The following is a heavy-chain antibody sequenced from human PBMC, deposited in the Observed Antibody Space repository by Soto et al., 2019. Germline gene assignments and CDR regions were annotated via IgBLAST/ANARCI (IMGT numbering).Heavy chain of an antibody. CDR2: ISYDGNNK. Sequence: GGSLRLSCAASGFTFSSYGMHWVRQAPGKGLEWVAVISYDGNNKYYADSVKGRFNIPRDNSKNTMYLQMNSLRAEDTAVYYCAKDFVDSSGWASNSFDYWGQGTLVTVSS. D-gene: IGHD6-19*01. CDR1: GFTFSSYG. V-gene: IGHV3-30*18. J-gene: IGHJ4*02. CDR3: AKDFVDSSGWASNSFDY.